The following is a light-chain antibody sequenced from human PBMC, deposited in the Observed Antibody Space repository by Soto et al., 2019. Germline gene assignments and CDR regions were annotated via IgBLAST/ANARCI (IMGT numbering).Light chain of an antibody. CDR1: QSISSW. J-gene: IGKJ5*01. CDR2: DAS. V-gene: IGKV1-5*01. Sequence: DIQMTQSPSTLSASVGDRVTITCRASQSISSWLAWYQQKPGKAPKLLIYDASSLQSGVPSRFSGLESGTEFTLSISSLQPDYFATYYCQQYSNYPITFGQGTRLQIK. CDR3: QQYSNYPIT.